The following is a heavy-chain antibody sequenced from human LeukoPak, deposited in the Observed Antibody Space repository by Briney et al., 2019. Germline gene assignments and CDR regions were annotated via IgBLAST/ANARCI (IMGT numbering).Heavy chain of an antibody. Sequence: GGSLRLSCAASGFSFGSYAMSWVRQAPGKGLEWVSAVSGDGGTTYHADSVKGRLTISRDNSKNTLYLQMNSLRAEDTAVYYCAKGGISNPAGRFDCWGQGTQVTVSS. CDR1: GFSFGSYA. J-gene: IGHJ4*02. V-gene: IGHV3-23*01. CDR2: VSGDGGTT. CDR3: AKGGISNPAGRFDC. D-gene: IGHD4-11*01.